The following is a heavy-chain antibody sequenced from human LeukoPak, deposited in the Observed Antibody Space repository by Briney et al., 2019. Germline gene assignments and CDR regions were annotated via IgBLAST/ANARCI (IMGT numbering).Heavy chain of an antibody. D-gene: IGHD3-10*01. CDR2: IRSKAYGGTT. V-gene: IGHV3-49*04. CDR3: TRDPDITMVRGVIISGFFDY. J-gene: IGHJ4*02. Sequence: GGSLRLSCAASGFPFSNYAMSWVRQAPGKGLEWVGFIRSKAYGGTTEYAASVKGRFTISRDDSKSIAYLQMNSLKTEDTAVYYCTRDPDITMVRGVIISGFFDYWGQGTLVTVSS. CDR1: GFPFSNYA.